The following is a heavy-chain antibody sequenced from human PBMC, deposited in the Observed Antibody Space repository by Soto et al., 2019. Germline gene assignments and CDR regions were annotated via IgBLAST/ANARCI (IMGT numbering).Heavy chain of an antibody. CDR3: ARSSLTYFEF. CDR2: ISGSGSTT. V-gene: IGHV3-11*01. Sequence: QVHLEESGGGLVKPGGSLRLSCTASGFTFSDYYMSWIRQAPGKGLEWLAYISGSGSTTYYTDSVKGRFAISRDNARTSLYLHINSLRVEDSAVYYCARSSLTYFEFWGQGTLVTVSS. CDR1: GFTFSDYY. J-gene: IGHJ4*02.